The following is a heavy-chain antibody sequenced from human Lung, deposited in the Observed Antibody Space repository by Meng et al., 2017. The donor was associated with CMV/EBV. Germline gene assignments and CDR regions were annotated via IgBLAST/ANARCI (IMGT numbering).Heavy chain of an antibody. Sequence: GESXKISCAASGFTFSSYWMHWVRQAPGKGLVWVSRINSDGSSTSYADSVKGRFTISRDNAKNTLYLQMNSLRAEDTAVYYCARERFLSGYSGYDAGGWFDPWXQGTLVTVSS. J-gene: IGHJ5*02. CDR3: ARERFLSGYSGYDAGGWFDP. V-gene: IGHV3-74*01. CDR2: INSDGSST. CDR1: GFTFSSYW. D-gene: IGHD5-12*01.